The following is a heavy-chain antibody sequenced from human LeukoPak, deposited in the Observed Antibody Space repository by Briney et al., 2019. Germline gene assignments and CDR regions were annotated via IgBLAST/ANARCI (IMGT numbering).Heavy chain of an antibody. CDR3: ARVRFFAWFGELFPPFDY. Sequence: ASVKVSCKASGYTFTGYYMHWVRQAPGQGLEWMGRINPNSGGTNYAQKFQGRATMTRDTSISTAYMELSRLRSDDTAVYYCARVRFFAWFGELFPPFDYWGQGTLVTVSS. J-gene: IGHJ4*02. CDR1: GYTFTGYY. D-gene: IGHD3-10*01. CDR2: INPNSGGT. V-gene: IGHV1-2*06.